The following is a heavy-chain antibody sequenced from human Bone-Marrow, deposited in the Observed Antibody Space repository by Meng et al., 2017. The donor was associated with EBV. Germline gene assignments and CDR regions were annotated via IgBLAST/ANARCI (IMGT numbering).Heavy chain of an antibody. CDR3: ASEWYCSGASCYSDY. V-gene: IGHV1-18*01. Sequence: ELQRPGASVKVSFMAIGYTFSSVGISWLQQAPGQGLEWMGWISAYNGNKNYAQKLQGRITMTTDTSTSTAYMELRSLRSDDTAVYYCASEWYCSGASCYSDYWGQGTLVTVSS. CDR1: GYTFSSVG. D-gene: IGHD2-15*01. CDR2: ISAYNGNK. J-gene: IGHJ4*02.